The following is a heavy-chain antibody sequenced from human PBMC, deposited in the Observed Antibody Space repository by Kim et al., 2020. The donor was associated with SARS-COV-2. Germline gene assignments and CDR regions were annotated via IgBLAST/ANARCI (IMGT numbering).Heavy chain of an antibody. D-gene: IGHD3-10*01. J-gene: IGHJ3*02. Sequence: SLKSRVTISVDTSKNQFSLKLSSVTAADTAVYYCAREPTYGSGLKDAFDIWGQGTMVTVSS. CDR3: AREPTYGSGLKDAFDI. V-gene: IGHV4-59*01.